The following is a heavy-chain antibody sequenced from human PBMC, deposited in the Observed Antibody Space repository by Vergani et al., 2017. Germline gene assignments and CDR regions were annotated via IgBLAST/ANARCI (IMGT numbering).Heavy chain of an antibody. CDR1: GFTFSSYA. Sequence: QVQLVESGGGVVQPGRSLRLSCAASGFTFSSYAMHWVRQAPGKGLEWVAVISYDGSNKYYADSVKGRFTISRDNSKNTLYLQMNSLRAEDTAVYYCARDIGVSRGPDWYFDLWDRGTLVTVSS. V-gene: IGHV3-30-3*01. CDR2: ISYDGSNK. D-gene: IGHD1-26*01. CDR3: ARDIGVSRGPDWYFDL. J-gene: IGHJ2*01.